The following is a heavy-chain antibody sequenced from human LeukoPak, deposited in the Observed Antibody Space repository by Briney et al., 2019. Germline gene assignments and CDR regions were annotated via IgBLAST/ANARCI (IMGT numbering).Heavy chain of an antibody. CDR3: ATVGCSSTGCYLTRNFFDY. J-gene: IGHJ4*02. CDR1: GFTFSSYS. CDR2: ISSSRYI. V-gene: IGHV3-21*01. D-gene: IGHD2-2*01. Sequence: PGGSLRLSCAASGFTFSSYSMNWVRQAPGKGLKWVSSISSSRYIYYADSVKGRFSISRDNAKNSLYLQMNSLRAEDTAVYYCATVGCSSTGCYLTRNFFDYWGQGILVTVSP.